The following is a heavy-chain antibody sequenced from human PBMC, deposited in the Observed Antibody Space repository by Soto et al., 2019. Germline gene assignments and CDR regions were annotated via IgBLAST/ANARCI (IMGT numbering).Heavy chain of an antibody. Sequence: PSETLSLTCFVSGYSITAGGYYWSWIRHHPGKGLEWIGSFYSSGSIIYNPSLRSRVSISGDTSSNQFSMSLTSVTAADTARYYRLGWFDPWGQGSLVTVSS. V-gene: IGHV4-31*08. CDR2: FYSSGSI. CDR1: GYSITAGGYY. J-gene: IGHJ5*02. CDR3: LGWFDP.